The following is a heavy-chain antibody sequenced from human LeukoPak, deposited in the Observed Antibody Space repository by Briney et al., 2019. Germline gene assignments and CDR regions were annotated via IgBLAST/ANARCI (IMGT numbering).Heavy chain of an antibody. Sequence: TGGSLRLSCAASGFTFSSYSMNWVRQAPGKGLEWVSSISSSSSYIYYADSVKGRFTTSRDNAKNSLYLQMNSLRAEDTAVYYCARAGYSGSYPVSWLDPWGQGTLVTVSS. D-gene: IGHD1-26*01. J-gene: IGHJ5*02. V-gene: IGHV3-21*01. CDR3: ARAGYSGSYPVSWLDP. CDR2: ISSSSSYI. CDR1: GFTFSSYS.